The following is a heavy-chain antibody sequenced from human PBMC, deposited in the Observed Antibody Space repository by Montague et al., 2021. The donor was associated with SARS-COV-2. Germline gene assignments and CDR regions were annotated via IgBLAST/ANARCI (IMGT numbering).Heavy chain of an antibody. CDR1: GGSISGYY. CDR2: IYYSGSI. Sequence: SETLSLTCSVSGGSISGYYWSWIRQPPGEGLEWIGDIYYSGSINYNPSLKRRLTISVDTSKNQFSLKLSSVTAADTAVYYCAGRYRCAMEVWGQGTTVTVSS. V-gene: IGHV4-59*08. CDR3: AGRYRCAMEV. D-gene: IGHD5-12*01. J-gene: IGHJ6*02.